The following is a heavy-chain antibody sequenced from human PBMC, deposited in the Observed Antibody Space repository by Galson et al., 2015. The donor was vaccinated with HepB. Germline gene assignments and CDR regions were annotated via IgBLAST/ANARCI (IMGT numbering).Heavy chain of an antibody. J-gene: IGHJ4*02. CDR3: ASLLAAAGTEVDY. Sequence: SLRLSCAASGFTFSSYSMNWVRQAPGKGLEWVSSISSSSSYIYYADSVKGRFTISRDNAKNSLYLQMNSLRAEDTAVYYCASLLAAAGTEVDYWGQGTLVTVSS. CDR1: GFTFSSYS. V-gene: IGHV3-21*01. D-gene: IGHD6-13*01. CDR2: ISSSSSYI.